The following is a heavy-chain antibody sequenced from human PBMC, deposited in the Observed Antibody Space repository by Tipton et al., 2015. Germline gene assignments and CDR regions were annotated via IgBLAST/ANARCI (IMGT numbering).Heavy chain of an antibody. D-gene: IGHD2-15*01. CDR2: IKSQTDGGTT. V-gene: IGHV3-15*07. J-gene: IGHJ4*02. CDR1: GFNFSSYS. Sequence: SLRLSCAASGFNFSSYSMNWVRQAPGKGLEWVGRIKSQTDGGTTDYAAPGKGRFTISRDDSKNTLYLQLNSLKIEDTAMYLCMSDRIFTGGIIRIVDLGDLGQGTLVTVAS. CDR3: MSDRIFTGGIIRIVDLGD.